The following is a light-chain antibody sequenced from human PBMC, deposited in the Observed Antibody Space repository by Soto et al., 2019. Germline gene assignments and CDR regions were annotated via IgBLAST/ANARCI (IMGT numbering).Light chain of an antibody. V-gene: IGKV4-1*01. CDR2: WAS. Sequence: DIVMAQSPDSLAVSLGERATINCKSSQNVLSSSNNRNYLAWYRQKPGQPPELLIYWASTRESGVPDRFSGGGSGTDFTLTIVSLNAEDVAVYYCHQYFTSPCTFGQGTKLEIK. CDR3: HQYFTSPCT. J-gene: IGKJ2*02. CDR1: QNVLSSSNNRNY.